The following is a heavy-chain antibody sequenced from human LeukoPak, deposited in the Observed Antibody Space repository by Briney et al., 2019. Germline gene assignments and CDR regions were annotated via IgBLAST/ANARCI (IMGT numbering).Heavy chain of an antibody. J-gene: IGHJ6*02. CDR1: GFIFSAYG. Sequence: GGSLRLSCGASGFIFSAYGMHWVRQAPGKGLEWVAVVSVDGNYKYYAQSVKGRFAISRDNSHNTVYLQMNSLGPDDTAVYYCARFWYGRSGYAYYGMDVWGQGTTVTVSS. V-gene: IGHV3-30*03. CDR2: VSVDGNYK. CDR3: ARFWYGRSGYAYYGMDV. D-gene: IGHD3-22*01.